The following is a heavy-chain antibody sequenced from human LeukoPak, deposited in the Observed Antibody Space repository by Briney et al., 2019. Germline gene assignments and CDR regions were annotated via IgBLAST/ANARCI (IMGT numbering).Heavy chain of an antibody. CDR1: GGSISSYY. Sequence: SETLSLTCTVSGGSISSYYWSWIRQPPGKGLEWIGYIYYSGSTNYNPSLKSRVTISVDTSKNRFSLKLSSVTAADTAVYYCARGATVLYYYGMDVWGQGTTVTVSS. CDR2: IYYSGST. J-gene: IGHJ6*02. D-gene: IGHD3-10*02. V-gene: IGHV4-59*01. CDR3: ARGATVLYYYGMDV.